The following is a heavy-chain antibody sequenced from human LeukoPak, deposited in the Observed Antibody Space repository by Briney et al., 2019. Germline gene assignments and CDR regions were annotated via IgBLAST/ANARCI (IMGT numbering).Heavy chain of an antibody. CDR2: IRYDGTNK. V-gene: IGHV3-30*02. CDR3: ATGRDTAMVRLDY. J-gene: IGHJ4*02. Sequence: GGSLRLSCAASGFTFSSYGMHWVRQAPGKGLEWVAFIRYDGTNKYYADSVKGRFTISRDNSKNTMYPQMNSLRAEDTAVYFCATGRDTAMVRLDYWGQGTLVTVSS. D-gene: IGHD5-18*01. CDR1: GFTFSSYG.